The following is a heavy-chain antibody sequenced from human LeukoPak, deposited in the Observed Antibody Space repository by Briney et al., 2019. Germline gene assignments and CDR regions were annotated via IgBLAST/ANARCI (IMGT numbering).Heavy chain of an antibody. CDR3: ARSRREWLPTYYFDY. J-gene: IGHJ4*02. V-gene: IGHV1-69*13. D-gene: IGHD5-12*01. CDR2: IIPIFGTA. Sequence: SVKVSCKASGGTFSSYAISWVRQAPGQGLEWMGGIIPIFGTANYAQKFQGRVTITADESTSTAYMELSSLRSEDTAVYYCARSRREWLPTYYFDYWGQGTLVTVSS. CDR1: GGTFSSYA.